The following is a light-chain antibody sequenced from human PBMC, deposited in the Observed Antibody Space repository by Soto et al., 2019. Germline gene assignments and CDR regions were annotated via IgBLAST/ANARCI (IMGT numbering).Light chain of an antibody. Sequence: QPVLTQPASVSVSPGQSSTISCTRTSSDVGSYNLVSWYQQHPGKAPKVMIYEVSKRPSGVSNRFSGSKSGNTASLTISGLQAEDEANYYCCSYGGSYVFGPGTKVTVL. J-gene: IGLJ1*01. CDR1: SSDVGSYNL. CDR3: CSYGGSYV. CDR2: EVS. V-gene: IGLV2-23*02.